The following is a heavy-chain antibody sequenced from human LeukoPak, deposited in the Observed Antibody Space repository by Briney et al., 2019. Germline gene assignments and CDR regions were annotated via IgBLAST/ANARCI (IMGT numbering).Heavy chain of an antibody. V-gene: IGHV1-18*01. CDR1: GYTFTSYG. D-gene: IGHD6-13*01. CDR2: ISAYNGNT. CDR3: ARDWGSSSWYGDEYFQH. J-gene: IGHJ1*01. Sequence: ASVKVSCKASGYTFTSYGISWVRQAPGQGLEWMGWISAYNGNTSYAQKLQGRVTMTTDTSTSTAYMELRSLRSDDTAVYYCARDWGSSSWYGDEYFQHWGQGTLVTVSS.